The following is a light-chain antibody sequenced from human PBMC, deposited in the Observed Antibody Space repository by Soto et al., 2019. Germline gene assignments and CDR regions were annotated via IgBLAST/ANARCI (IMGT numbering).Light chain of an antibody. CDR1: QSISRG. V-gene: IGKV1-5*01. CDR3: QHYSTVWA. CDR2: DAS. J-gene: IGKJ1*01. Sequence: DIQMTQSPSTLSSSVGDRVTITCRASQSISRGLAWYQQKPGKDPNVLIYDASTLESGVPSRFSGSGSGTEFTLTISSLQPEDFATYYCQHYSTVWAFGQGTKVDI.